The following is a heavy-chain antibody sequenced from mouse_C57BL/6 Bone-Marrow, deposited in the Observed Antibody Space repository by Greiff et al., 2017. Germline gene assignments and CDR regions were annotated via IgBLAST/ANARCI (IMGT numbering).Heavy chain of an antibody. V-gene: IGHV1-62-2*01. D-gene: IGHD2-3*01. CDR3: ARHEENDGYYAWFAY. CDR2: FYPGSGSI. Sequence: QVQLKESGAELVKPGASVKLSCKASGYTFTEYTIHWVKQRSGQGLEWIGWFYPGSGSIKYNENFKDKATLTADKSSSTVYMELSRLTSEDAAVYFCARHEENDGYYAWFAYWGQGTLVTVSA. J-gene: IGHJ3*01. CDR1: GYTFTEYT.